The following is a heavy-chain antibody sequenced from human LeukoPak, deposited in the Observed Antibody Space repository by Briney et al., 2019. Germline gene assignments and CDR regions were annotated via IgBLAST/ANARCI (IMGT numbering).Heavy chain of an antibody. V-gene: IGHV4-59*01. D-gene: IGHD3-9*01. CDR2: IYYSGST. CDR3: ARADDILTGYNDYGMDV. CDR1: GGSISSYY. Sequence: SETLSLTCTVSGGSISSYYWSWIRQPPGKGLEWIGYIYYSGSTNYNPSLKSRVTISVDTSKNQFSLKLSSVTAADTAVYYCARADDILTGYNDYGMDVWGQGTTVTVSS. J-gene: IGHJ6*02.